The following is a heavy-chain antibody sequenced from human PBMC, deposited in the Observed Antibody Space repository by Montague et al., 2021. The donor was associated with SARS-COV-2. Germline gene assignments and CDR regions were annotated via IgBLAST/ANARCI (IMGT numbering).Heavy chain of an antibody. J-gene: IGHJ6*02. V-gene: IGHV3-21*06. CDR3: TGEKGLDGMDV. CDR1: GFTFSSHG. D-gene: IGHD3-16*01. CDR2: ISSASDYI. Sequence: SLRLSCAASGFTFSSHGFNWVRPAPGKGLEWVSSISSASDYICYATSVKGRFTTSRDNVKNSLYLEMNSLRVEDTAVYYCTGEKGLDGMDVWGQGTTVTVS.